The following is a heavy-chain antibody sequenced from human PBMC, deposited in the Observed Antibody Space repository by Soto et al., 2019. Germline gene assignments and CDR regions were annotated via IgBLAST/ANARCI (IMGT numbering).Heavy chain of an antibody. CDR2: IYSGGST. Sequence: GGSLRLSCAASGFTVSSNYMSWVRQAPGKGLEWVSVIYSGGSTYYADSVKGRFTISRDNSKNTLYLQVNSLRAEDTAVYYCARDLGSSLYYYYGMDVWGQGTTVTVS. D-gene: IGHD6-6*01. V-gene: IGHV3-53*01. CDR1: GFTVSSNY. CDR3: ARDLGSSLYYYYGMDV. J-gene: IGHJ6*02.